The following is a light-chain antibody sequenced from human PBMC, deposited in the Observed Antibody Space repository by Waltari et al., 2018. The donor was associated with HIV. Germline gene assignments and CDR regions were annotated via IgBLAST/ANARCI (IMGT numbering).Light chain of an antibody. Sequence: ELVLTQSPGTLSLSPGERATLSCRASQSVSTSYLAWYQNKRGQAPRLLMYATSTRATGIADRFSGSGSETDFTLIIKRLEPDDFAVYYCQHGRTFGQGTKVEIK. CDR3: QHGRT. V-gene: IGKV3-20*01. J-gene: IGKJ1*01. CDR1: QSVSTSY. CDR2: ATS.